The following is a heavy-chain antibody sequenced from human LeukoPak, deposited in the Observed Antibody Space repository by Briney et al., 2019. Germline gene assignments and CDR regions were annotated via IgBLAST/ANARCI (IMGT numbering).Heavy chain of an antibody. CDR2: INPNSGGT. V-gene: IGHV1-2*02. Sequence: GASVKVSCKASGYTFTGDYMYWVRQAPGQGLEWMGWINPNSGGTNYAQKFQGRVTMTRDTSISTAYMELSRLRSDDTAVYYCARDKGGSSTWWYFDYWGQGTLVTVSS. CDR1: GYTFTGDY. D-gene: IGHD1-26*01. CDR3: ARDKGGSSTWWYFDY. J-gene: IGHJ4*02.